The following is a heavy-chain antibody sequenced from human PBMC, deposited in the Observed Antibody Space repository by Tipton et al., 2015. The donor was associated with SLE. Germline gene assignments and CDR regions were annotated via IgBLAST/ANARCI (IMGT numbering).Heavy chain of an antibody. CDR1: GGSISSYY. D-gene: IGHD3-3*01. V-gene: IGHV4-59*08. J-gene: IGHJ3*02. CDR2: IYYSGST. CDR3: ATAITITRWAFDI. Sequence: TLSLTCTVSGGSISSYYWSWIRQPPGKGLEWIGYIYYSGSTNYNPSLKSRVTISVDTSKNQSSLKLSSVTAADTAVYYCATAITITRWAFDIWGQGTMVTVSS.